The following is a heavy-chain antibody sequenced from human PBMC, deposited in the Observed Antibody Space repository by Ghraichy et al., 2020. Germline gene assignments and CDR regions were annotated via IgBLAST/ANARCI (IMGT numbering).Heavy chain of an antibody. Sequence: SQTLSLTCTVSGDSLSSSNYYWAWIRQPPGKGLEWIGSVYHTGSTYFSPSLKSRVTISVDTSKNQFSLKVNSVTAADTAVYYCARPLNILRRTGYSIWGQGTMVTVSS. J-gene: IGHJ3*02. CDR3: ARPLNILRRTGYSI. D-gene: IGHD3/OR15-3a*01. CDR1: GDSLSSSNYY. CDR2: VYHTGST. V-gene: IGHV4-39*01.